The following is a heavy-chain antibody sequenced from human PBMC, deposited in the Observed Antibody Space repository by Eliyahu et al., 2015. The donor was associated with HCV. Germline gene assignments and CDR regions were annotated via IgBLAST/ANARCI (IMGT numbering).Heavy chain of an antibody. D-gene: IGHD1-7*01. CDR2: INPNSGGT. Sequence: QVQLVQSGAEVKKPGASVKVSCKASGYTFTGYYMHWVRQAPGQGLEWMGWINPNSGGTNYAQKFQGRVTMTRDTSISTAYMELSRLRSDDTAVYYCAREVLELRTVGYYYYYGMDVWGQGTTVTVSS. J-gene: IGHJ6*02. CDR3: AREVLELRTVGYYYYYGMDV. V-gene: IGHV1-2*02. CDR1: GYTFTGYY.